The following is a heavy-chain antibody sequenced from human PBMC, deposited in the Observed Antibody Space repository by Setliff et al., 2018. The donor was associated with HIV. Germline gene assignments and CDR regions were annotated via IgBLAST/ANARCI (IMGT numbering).Heavy chain of an antibody. D-gene: IGHD6-6*01. CDR1: GGSISSYY. J-gene: IGHJ2*01. CDR2: IYYSGST. CDR3: ARDSDLDYSSSARWYFDL. Sequence: PSETLSLTCTVSGGSISSYYWSWIRQPPGKGLEWIGYIYYSGSTNYNPSLKSRVTISVDTSKNQFSLKLNSVTAADTAVYYCARDSDLDYSSSARWYFDLWGRGTLVTV. V-gene: IGHV4-59*01.